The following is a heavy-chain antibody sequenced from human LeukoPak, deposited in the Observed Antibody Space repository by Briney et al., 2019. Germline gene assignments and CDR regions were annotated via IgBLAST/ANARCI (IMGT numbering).Heavy chain of an antibody. CDR3: AKYSVDTPTYYYGMDV. CDR1: GFTFTNYA. CDR2: ISGRGGRT. J-gene: IGHJ6*02. Sequence: GGSLRLSCAASGFTFTNYAKSWVRQAPGKGLDWVSDISGRGGRTYYADSVKGRFTISRDNFKNTLYLEMNSLRAEDTAVYYCAKYSVDTPTYYYGMDVWGQGTTVTVSS. D-gene: IGHD5-18*01. V-gene: IGHV3-23*01.